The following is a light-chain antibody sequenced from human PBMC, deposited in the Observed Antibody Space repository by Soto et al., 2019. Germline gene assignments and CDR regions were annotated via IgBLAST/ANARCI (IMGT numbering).Light chain of an antibody. CDR3: GYVAGRDDYV. V-gene: IGLV2-8*01. CDR2: EVS. Sequence: QSALTQPPSASGSPGQSVTISCTGTSSDVGAYNYVSWYQQHPGKAPTLMIYEVSKRPSGVPDRFSGSKSGNTAYLTVSGLQSDEEAAYYCGYVAGRDDYVFGTGTKGTVL. J-gene: IGLJ1*01. CDR1: SSDVGAYNY.